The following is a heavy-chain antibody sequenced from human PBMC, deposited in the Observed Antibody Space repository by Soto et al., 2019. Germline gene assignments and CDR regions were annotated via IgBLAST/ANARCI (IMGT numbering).Heavy chain of an antibody. D-gene: IGHD2-2*01. Sequence: SETLSLTCAFYGGSFSVYYWSWIRQPPGKGLEWIGEINHSGSTNYNPSLKSRVTISVDTSKNQFSLKLSSVTAADTAVYYCARGSIVVVPAAMRGYFQHWGQGTLVT. CDR1: GGSFSVYY. CDR2: INHSGST. V-gene: IGHV4-34*01. CDR3: ARGSIVVVPAAMRGYFQH. J-gene: IGHJ1*01.